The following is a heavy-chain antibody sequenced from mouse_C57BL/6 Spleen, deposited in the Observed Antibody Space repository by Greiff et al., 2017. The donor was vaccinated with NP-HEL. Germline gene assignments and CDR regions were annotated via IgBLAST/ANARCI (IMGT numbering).Heavy chain of an antibody. V-gene: IGHV1-64*01. CDR1: GYTFTSYW. J-gene: IGHJ3*01. CDR3: ALYDYDVFAY. D-gene: IGHD2-4*01. Sequence: VQLQQPGAELVKPGASVKLSCKASGYTFTSYWMHWVKQRPGQGLEWIGMIHPNSGSTNYNEKFKSKATLTVDKSSSTAYMQLSSLTSEDSAVYYCALYDYDVFAYWGQGTLVTVSA. CDR2: IHPNSGST.